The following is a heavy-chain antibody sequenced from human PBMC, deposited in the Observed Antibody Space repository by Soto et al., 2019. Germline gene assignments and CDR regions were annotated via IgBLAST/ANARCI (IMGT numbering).Heavy chain of an antibody. Sequence: GGSLRLSCAASGFNFISYEMSWVCQAPGKGLEWVSYIGYSGSTTYYADSVKGRFTISRNNAKNSLYLQMNSLRAEDTAVYYCARVSSSGWYPVNYWGQGTLVTVSS. CDR1: GFNFISYE. CDR2: IGYSGSTT. D-gene: IGHD6-19*01. J-gene: IGHJ4*02. CDR3: ARVSSSGWYPVNY. V-gene: IGHV3-48*03.